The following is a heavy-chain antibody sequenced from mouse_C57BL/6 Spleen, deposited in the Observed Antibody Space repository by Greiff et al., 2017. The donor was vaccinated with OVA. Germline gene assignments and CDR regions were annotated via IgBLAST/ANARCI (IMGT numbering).Heavy chain of an antibody. Sequence: QVQLQQPGAELVKPGASVKLSCKASGYTFTSYWMHWVKQRPGQGLEWIGMIHPNSGSTNYTEKFKSKVTLTVDKSTSTAYMLLSILTSKDAAIYNCERFMVTTNAYWGQGTLVTVSA. CDR2: IHPNSGST. CDR1: GYTFTSYW. D-gene: IGHD2-13*01. J-gene: IGHJ3*01. CDR3: ERFMVTTNAY. V-gene: IGHV1-64*01.